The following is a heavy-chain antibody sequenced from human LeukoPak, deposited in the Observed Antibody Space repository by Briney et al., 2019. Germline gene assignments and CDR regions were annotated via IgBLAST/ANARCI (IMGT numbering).Heavy chain of an antibody. Sequence: ASVKVSCKASGGTFSSYTISWVRQAPGQGLEWMGRIIPILGIANYAQKFQGRVTITADKSTSTAYMELSSLRSEDTAVYYCARDRNLEGIALSNWFGPWGQGTLVTVSS. CDR3: ARDRNLEGIALSNWFGP. J-gene: IGHJ5*02. CDR2: IIPILGIA. D-gene: IGHD6-13*01. V-gene: IGHV1-69*04. CDR1: GGTFSSYT.